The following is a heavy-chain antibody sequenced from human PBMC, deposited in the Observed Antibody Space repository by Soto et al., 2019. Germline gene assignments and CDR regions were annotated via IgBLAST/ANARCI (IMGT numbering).Heavy chain of an antibody. Sequence: ASVKVSCKASGGTFSNFTISWVRQAPGQGLEWMGWINPNSGGTKSAEKFQGRVTMTRDTSISTAYMELSRLTSDDTAVYYCASAAVTGTAGLDFWGQGTQVTVSS. CDR2: INPNSGGT. CDR3: ASAAVTGTAGLDF. CDR1: GGTFSNFT. D-gene: IGHD6-19*01. J-gene: IGHJ4*02. V-gene: IGHV1-2*02.